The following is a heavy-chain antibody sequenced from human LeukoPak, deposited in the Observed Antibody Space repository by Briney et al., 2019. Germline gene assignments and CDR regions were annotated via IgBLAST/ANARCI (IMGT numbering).Heavy chain of an antibody. CDR2: FDPEDGET. CDR3: ATVRLVVAATTESSAFDI. Sequence: ASVKVSCKVSVYTLTELSRHWVRQAPGKGLEWMGGFDPEDGETIYAQRFQGRVTMTEDTSTDTAYMELSSLRSEDAAVYYCATVRLVVAATTESSAFDIWGQGTMVTVSS. J-gene: IGHJ3*02. V-gene: IGHV1-24*01. D-gene: IGHD2-15*01. CDR1: VYTLTELS.